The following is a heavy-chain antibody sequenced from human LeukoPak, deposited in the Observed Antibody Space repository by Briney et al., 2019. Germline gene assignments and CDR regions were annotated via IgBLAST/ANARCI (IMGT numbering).Heavy chain of an antibody. D-gene: IGHD3-10*01. V-gene: IGHV3-23*01. CDR1: GFTFSSYA. CDR3: ARLRGSITMVRGLIAYGMDV. CDR2: ISGSGGST. Sequence: GGSLRLSCAASGFTFSSYAMSWVRQAPGKGLEWVSAISGSGGSTYYADSVKGRFTISRDNAKNSLYLQMNSLRAEDTAVYYCARLRGSITMVRGLIAYGMDVWGQGTTVTVSS. J-gene: IGHJ6*02.